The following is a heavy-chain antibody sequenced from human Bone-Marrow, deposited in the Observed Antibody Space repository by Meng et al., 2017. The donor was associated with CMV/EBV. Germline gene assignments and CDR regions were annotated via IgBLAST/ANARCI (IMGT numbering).Heavy chain of an antibody. CDR3: ARDRVGQLVMYYGMDV. CDR2: ISSSSSYI. D-gene: IGHD6-6*01. J-gene: IGHJ6*02. Sequence: GEPLKISCAASGFTFSSYSMNWVRQAPGKGLEWVSSISSSSSYIYYADSVKGRFTISRDNAKNSLYLQMNSLRAEDTAVYYCARDRVGQLVMYYGMDVWGQGTTVTVSS. CDR1: GFTFSSYS. V-gene: IGHV3-21*01.